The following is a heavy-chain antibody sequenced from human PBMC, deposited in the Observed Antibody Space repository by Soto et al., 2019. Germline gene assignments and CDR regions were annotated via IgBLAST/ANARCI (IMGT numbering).Heavy chain of an antibody. D-gene: IGHD2-21*02. V-gene: IGHV3-11*01. CDR2: ISSSGSTI. Sequence: QVQLVESGGGLVKPGGSLRLSCAASGFTFTDYYMTWVRQAPGKGLEWVSYISSSGSTIYYADSVKGRFSISSDNAKNSPYLQMNSLRAEDTAVYYCARVLVFCGGFDPWGQGTLVTVSS. CDR3: ARVLVFCGGFDP. CDR1: GFTFTDYY. J-gene: IGHJ5*02.